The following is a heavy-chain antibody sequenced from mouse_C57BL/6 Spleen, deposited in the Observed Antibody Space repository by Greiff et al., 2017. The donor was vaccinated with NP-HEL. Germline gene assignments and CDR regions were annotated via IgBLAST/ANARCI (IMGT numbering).Heavy chain of an antibody. D-gene: IGHD4-1*01. CDR1: GFTFSSYA. CDR2: ISDGGSYT. Sequence: EVQVVESGGGLVKPGGSLKLSCAASGFTFSSYAMSWVRQTPEKRLEWVATISDGGSYTYYPDNVTGRFTISRDNAKNNLYLQMSHLKSEDTAMYYGARDPANWDFDYWGQGTTLTVSS. J-gene: IGHJ2*01. CDR3: ARDPANWDFDY. V-gene: IGHV5-4*01.